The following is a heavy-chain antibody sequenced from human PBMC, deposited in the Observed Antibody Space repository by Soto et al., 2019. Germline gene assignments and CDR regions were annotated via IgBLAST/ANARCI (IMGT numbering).Heavy chain of an antibody. CDR2: ISGSGGST. D-gene: IGHD2-8*02. CDR1: GFTFSSYA. V-gene: IGHV3-23*01. Sequence: LRLSCAASGFTFSSYAMSCVRQAPGKGLEWVSAISGSGGSTYYADSVKGRFTISRDNSKNTLYLQMNSLRAEDTAVYYCAKIPSLYGYFYFDYWGQGTLVTVSS. CDR3: AKIPSLYGYFYFDY. J-gene: IGHJ4*02.